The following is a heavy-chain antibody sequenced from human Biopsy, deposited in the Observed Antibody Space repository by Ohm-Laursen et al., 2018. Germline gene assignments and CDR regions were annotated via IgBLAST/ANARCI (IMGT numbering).Heavy chain of an antibody. CDR2: FAPENGKT. J-gene: IGHJ4*02. V-gene: IGHV1-24*01. CDR1: GYTPTELS. CDR3: AADINVWNVNY. Sequence: VSSVKVSCKVSGYTPTELSMHWVRQAPGKGLEWMGGFAPENGKTVYAQNFQARVSMTEDTSTDTAYMELRSLRSEDTAVYYCAADINVWNVNYWGQGTQVTVSS. D-gene: IGHD1-1*01.